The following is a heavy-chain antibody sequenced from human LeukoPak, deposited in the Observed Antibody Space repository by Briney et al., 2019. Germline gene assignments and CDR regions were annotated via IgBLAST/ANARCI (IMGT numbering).Heavy chain of an antibody. D-gene: IGHD5-18*01. CDR1: GFPFSSYS. Sequence: GGSLRLSCAASGFPFSSYSMNWVRQAPGKGLEWVSYISSTSSTIYYADSVKGRFTISRDNAKNSLYLQMNSLRAEGTAVYYCARDTAMVSYFDYWGQGTLVTVSS. CDR2: ISSTSSTI. V-gene: IGHV3-48*04. J-gene: IGHJ4*02. CDR3: ARDTAMVSYFDY.